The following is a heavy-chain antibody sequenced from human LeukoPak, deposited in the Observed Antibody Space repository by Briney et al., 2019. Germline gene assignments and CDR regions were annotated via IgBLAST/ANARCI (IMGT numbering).Heavy chain of an antibody. Sequence: GASVKVSCKASGYTFTGYYMHWVRQAPGQGLEWMGWINPNSGGTNYAQKFQGRVTMTRDTSTSTVYMELSSLRSEDTAVYYCAREEIRGVEPWGQGTLVTVSS. CDR3: AREEIRGVEP. D-gene: IGHD3-10*01. V-gene: IGHV1-2*02. J-gene: IGHJ5*02. CDR1: GYTFTGYY. CDR2: INPNSGGT.